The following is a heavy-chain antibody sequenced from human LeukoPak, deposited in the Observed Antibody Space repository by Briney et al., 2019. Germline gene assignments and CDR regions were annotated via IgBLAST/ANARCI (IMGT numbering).Heavy chain of an antibody. J-gene: IGHJ4*02. V-gene: IGHV3-30*18. CDR3: AKETSGFGEFFDY. CDR2: ISYDGSNK. CDR1: GFTFGSYG. Sequence: GRSLRLSCAASGFTFGSYGMHWVRQAPGKGLEWVAAISYDGSNKYYADSVKGRITISRDNSKNTLYLQMNSLRAEDTAVYYCAKETSGFGEFFDYWGQGTLVTVSS. D-gene: IGHD3-10*01.